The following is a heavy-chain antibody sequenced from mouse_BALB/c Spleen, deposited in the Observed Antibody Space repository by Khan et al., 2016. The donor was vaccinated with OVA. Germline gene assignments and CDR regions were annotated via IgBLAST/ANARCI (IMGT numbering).Heavy chain of an antibody. J-gene: IGHJ2*01. CDR1: GYTFTSYW. CDR2: TNPTNGRT. CDR3: ARIKKVIATYFDY. D-gene: IGHD1-1*01. V-gene: IGHV1S81*02. Sequence: VQLQQPGGELVKAGASVKMSCEASGYTFTSYWMHWVRQRLGQGLEWFAETNPTNGRTYYNETLKSKATLSGDKSSSTAYMLLSGLTFEDSAVYYCARIKKVIATYFDYWGQGTTLTVSS.